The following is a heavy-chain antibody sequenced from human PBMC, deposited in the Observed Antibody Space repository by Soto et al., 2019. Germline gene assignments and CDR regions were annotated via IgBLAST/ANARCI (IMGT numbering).Heavy chain of an antibody. V-gene: IGHV3-33*01. Sequence: QVQLVESGGGLVQPGRSLRLSCAASGFTFSSYGMHWVRQAPGKGLEWVAVIWYDGSNKYYAESVKGRFTISRDNSKKPLYLQMNSLRAEDTAVYYCARGGLTDYFDYWGQGTLVTVSS. D-gene: IGHD2-21*02. CDR3: ARGGLTDYFDY. CDR2: IWYDGSNK. CDR1: GFTFSSYG. J-gene: IGHJ4*02.